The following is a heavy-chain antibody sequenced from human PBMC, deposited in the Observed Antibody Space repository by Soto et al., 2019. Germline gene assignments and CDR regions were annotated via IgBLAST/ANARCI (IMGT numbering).Heavy chain of an antibody. CDR3: AMLGGWSGGSNDMDV. CDR2: IRRKANSYTT. D-gene: IGHD6-19*01. V-gene: IGHV3-72*01. Sequence: EVQLVESGGGLVQPGGSLRLSCAASGLIFSDYHMDWVRQAPGKGLEWVGRIRRKANSYTTEYAASVKGRFTISRDDSTISLNLQMNSMKSEDTAVYYCAMLGGWSGGSNDMDVWGQGTTVTVSS. CDR1: GLIFSDYH. J-gene: IGHJ6*02.